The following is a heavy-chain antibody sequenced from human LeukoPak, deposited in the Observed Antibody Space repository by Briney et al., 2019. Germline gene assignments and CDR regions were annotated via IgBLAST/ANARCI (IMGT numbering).Heavy chain of an antibody. Sequence: SETLSLTCAVYGGSFSGYYWSWIRQPPGKGLEWIGEINHSGSTNYNPSLKSRVTISVDTSKNQFSLKLSSVTAADTAVYYCARVWSEWSPNYMDVWGKGTTVTVSS. CDR3: ARVWSEWSPNYMDV. CDR2: INHSGST. V-gene: IGHV4-34*01. CDR1: GGSFSGYY. J-gene: IGHJ6*03. D-gene: IGHD3-3*01.